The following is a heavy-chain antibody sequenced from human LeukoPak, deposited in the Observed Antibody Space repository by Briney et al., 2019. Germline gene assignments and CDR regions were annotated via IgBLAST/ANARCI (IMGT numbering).Heavy chain of an antibody. CDR1: GGTFSSYT. CDR2: IIPILGIA. Sequence: SVKVSCKASGGTFSSYTISWVRQAPGQGLEWMGRIIPILGIANYAQKFQSRVTITADKSTRTDYMELSSLRSDETAVYYCANSQRRFLEELYYYYNMVVWGKGTTVTVSS. CDR3: ANSQRRFLEELYYYYNMVV. V-gene: IGHV1-69*02. J-gene: IGHJ6*03. D-gene: IGHD3-3*01.